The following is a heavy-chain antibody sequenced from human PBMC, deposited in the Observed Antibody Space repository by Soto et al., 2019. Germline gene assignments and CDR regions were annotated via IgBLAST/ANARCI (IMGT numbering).Heavy chain of an antibody. CDR3: ARAIDIVVVPAATNYYYYYGMDV. V-gene: IGHV1-2*04. CDR1: GYTFTGYY. D-gene: IGHD2-2*01. Sequence: ASVKVSCKASGYTFTGYYMHWVRQAPGQGLEWMGWINPNSGGTNYAQKFQGWVTMTRDTSISTAYMELSRLRSDDTAVYYCARAIDIVVVPAATNYYYYYGMDVWGKGTTVTVSS. J-gene: IGHJ6*04. CDR2: INPNSGGT.